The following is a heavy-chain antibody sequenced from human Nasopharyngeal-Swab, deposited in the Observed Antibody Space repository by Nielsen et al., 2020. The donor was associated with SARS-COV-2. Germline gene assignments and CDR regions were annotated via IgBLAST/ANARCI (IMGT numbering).Heavy chain of an antibody. Sequence: ASVKVSCKASGYTFTGYYMHWVRQAPGQGLEWMGRINPNSGGTNYAQKFQGRVTMTRDTSISTAYTELSSLRSEDTAVYYCARDGTTSQTSYYYYGMDVWGQGTTVTVSS. V-gene: IGHV1-2*06. CDR1: GYTFTGYY. CDR3: ARDGTTSQTSYYYYGMDV. J-gene: IGHJ6*02. D-gene: IGHD4-17*01. CDR2: INPNSGGT.